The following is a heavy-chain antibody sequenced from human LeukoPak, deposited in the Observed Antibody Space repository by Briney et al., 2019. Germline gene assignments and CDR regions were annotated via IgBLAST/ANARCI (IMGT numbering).Heavy chain of an antibody. D-gene: IGHD3/OR15-3a*01. J-gene: IGHJ5*02. V-gene: IGHV3-33*01. CDR2: KWYDGSNK. CDR1: GFTFSSYG. Sequence: GGSLRLSCAASGFTFSSYGMHWVRQAPGKGLEWVAVKWYDGSNKYYADSVKGRFTISRDESENTLYLQMNSLRVEDTAVYFGARDRAANQDWVEFDPWGQGTPVILSS. CDR3: ARDRAANQDWVEFDP.